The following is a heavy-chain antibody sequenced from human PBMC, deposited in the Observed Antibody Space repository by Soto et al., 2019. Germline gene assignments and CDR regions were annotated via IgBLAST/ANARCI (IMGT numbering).Heavy chain of an antibody. CDR1: GFTFSSYA. CDR3: AKAQGTTVTTYYGY. D-gene: IGHD4-17*01. V-gene: IGHV3-23*01. CDR2: ISGSGGST. J-gene: IGHJ4*02. Sequence: GGSLRLSCAASGFTFSSYAMSWVRQAPGKGLEWVSAISGSGGSTYYADSVKGRFTISRDNSKNTLYLQMNSLRAEDTVVYYCAKAQGTTVTTYYGYWGQGTLVTVSS.